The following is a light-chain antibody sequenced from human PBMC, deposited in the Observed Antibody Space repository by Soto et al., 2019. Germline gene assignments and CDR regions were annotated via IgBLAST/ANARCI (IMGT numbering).Light chain of an antibody. CDR3: QQYGSSPWT. J-gene: IGKJ1*01. Sequence: DIQMTQSPSTLSASVGDRVTITCRASQSISSWLAWYQQKPGKAPKLLIFDASDLESGVPSRFSGSGSGTEFTLTISSLQPDDFAVYYCQQYGSSPWTFGQGTKVEIK. V-gene: IGKV1-5*01. CDR2: DAS. CDR1: QSISSW.